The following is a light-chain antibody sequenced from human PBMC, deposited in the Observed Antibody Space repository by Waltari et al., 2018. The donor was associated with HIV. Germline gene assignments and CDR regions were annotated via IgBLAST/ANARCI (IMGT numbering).Light chain of an antibody. CDR3: AAWDDSLIGPV. CDR2: SNN. V-gene: IGLV1-44*01. J-gene: IGLJ3*02. Sequence: QSVLTQPPSASGTPGQRVTISCSGSSSNIGSNTVNWYQQLPGPAPKLLIYSNNQRPSGVPDRLSGSKSGTSASLAISVLQSEDEANYYCAAWDDSLIGPVFGGGTKLTVL. CDR1: SSNIGSNT.